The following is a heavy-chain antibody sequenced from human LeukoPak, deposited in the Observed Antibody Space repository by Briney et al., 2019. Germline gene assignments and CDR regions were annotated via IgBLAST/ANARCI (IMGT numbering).Heavy chain of an antibody. CDR3: ARHGYYVFDY. V-gene: IGHV3-7*01. Sequence: PGGSLRLSCAGSGFTFSSRWMGWVRQAPGKGLEWLANIKEDGHEKYYVDSVQGRFTISRDNAKNSLFLQMDSLRAEDTAVYFCARHGYYVFDYWGQGTLVTVSS. D-gene: IGHD4-17*01. J-gene: IGHJ4*02. CDR1: GFTFSSRW. CDR2: IKEDGHEK.